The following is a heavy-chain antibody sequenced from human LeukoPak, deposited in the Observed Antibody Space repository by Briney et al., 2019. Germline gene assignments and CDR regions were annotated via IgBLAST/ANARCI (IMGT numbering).Heavy chain of an antibody. Sequence: PSDTLALTCAVSVGSISSSNWWGWLRQPPGKGLELSGESQHSGSTNYNPSLKSRVTISVDKSKNQFSLKLSSVTAADTAVYYCARYPFCRLAEYYFDYWGQGTLVTVSS. J-gene: IGHJ4*02. CDR1: VGSISSSNW. V-gene: IGHV4-4*02. CDR3: ARYPFCRLAEYYFDY. D-gene: IGHD2-15*01. CDR2: SQHSGST.